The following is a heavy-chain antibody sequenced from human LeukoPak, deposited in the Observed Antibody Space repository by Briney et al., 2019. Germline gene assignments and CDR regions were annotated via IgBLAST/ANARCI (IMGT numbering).Heavy chain of an antibody. CDR2: INPNSGGT. J-gene: IGHJ6*02. V-gene: IGHV1-2*02. CDR1: GYTFTGYY. CDR3: ARVGWELLPLYYYYYYGMDV. D-gene: IGHD1-26*01. Sequence: ASVKVSCKASGYTFTGYYMHWVRQAPGQGLEWMGWINPNSGGTNYAQKFQGRVTMTRDTSISTAYMELSRLRSDDTAVYYCARVGWELLPLYYYYYYGMDVWGQGTTVTASS.